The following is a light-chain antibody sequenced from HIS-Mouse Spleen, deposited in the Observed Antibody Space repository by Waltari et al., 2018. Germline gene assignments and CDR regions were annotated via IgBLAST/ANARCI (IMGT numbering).Light chain of an antibody. CDR3: QQSYSTPRT. Sequence: DIQMTQSPSSLSASVGDRVIITCRASQSISSYLNWYQQKPGKAPKLLIYAASSLQSGLPSRFSSSGSVTDFTLTISSLQPEDFATYYCQQSYSTPRTFGQGTKLEIK. V-gene: IGKV1-39*01. CDR1: QSISSY. J-gene: IGKJ2*01. CDR2: AAS.